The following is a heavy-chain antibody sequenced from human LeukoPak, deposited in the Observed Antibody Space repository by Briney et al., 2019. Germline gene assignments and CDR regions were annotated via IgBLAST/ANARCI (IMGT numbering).Heavy chain of an antibody. CDR2: INWNGGST. D-gene: IGHD6-13*01. J-gene: IGHJ3*02. Sequence: GGSLRLSCAASGFTFDDYGMSWVRQAPGKGLEWVSGINWNGGSTGYADSVKGRFTISRDNAKNSLYLQMNSLRAEDTALYYCARGGHSSSWELNENAFDIWGQGTMVTVSS. CDR1: GFTFDDYG. CDR3: ARGGHSSSWELNENAFDI. V-gene: IGHV3-20*04.